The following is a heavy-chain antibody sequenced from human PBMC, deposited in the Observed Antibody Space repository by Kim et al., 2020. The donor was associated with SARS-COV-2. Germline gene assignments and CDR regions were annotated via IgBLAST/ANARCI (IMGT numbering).Heavy chain of an antibody. V-gene: IGHV3-7*01. J-gene: IGHJ3*01. CDR1: GFTFSIYW. D-gene: IGHD3-16*01. Sequence: GGSLRLSCAASGFTFSIYWMSWVRQIPGKGLEWVANMNHDGRQKDYVDSVRGRFTISRDNAESSLYLQMNSLGAEDTAVYYCARDDTFGRTAVWGQGTMVTVSS. CDR3: ARDDTFGRTAV. CDR2: MNHDGRQK.